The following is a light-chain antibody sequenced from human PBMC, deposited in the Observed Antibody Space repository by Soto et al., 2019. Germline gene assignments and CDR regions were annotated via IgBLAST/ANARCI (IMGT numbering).Light chain of an antibody. CDR3: QQSYSTAWT. CDR1: QSISRY. J-gene: IGKJ1*01. CDR2: AAS. V-gene: IGKV1-39*01. Sequence: DIQMTQSPSSLSASVGDRVTITCRASQSISRYLNWYQQKPGKAPKLLIDAASSLQSGVPSRFSGGGSGTDFTLTISSLQPEDSATYYCQQSYSTAWTFGQGTKVDIK.